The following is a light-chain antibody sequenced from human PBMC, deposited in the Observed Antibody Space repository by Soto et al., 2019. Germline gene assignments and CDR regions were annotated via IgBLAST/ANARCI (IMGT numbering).Light chain of an antibody. CDR2: AAS. V-gene: IGKV3-20*01. Sequence: EIALTQSPATLSLSPGERATLSCRASRSFASSYLAWYLHKPGQAPRLLIYAASSRATGIPDRFIGSVSGTDFTLTISRLEPDDSAVYYCHHYGSSPPYTFGQGTKLAIK. CDR3: HHYGSSPPYT. J-gene: IGKJ2*01. CDR1: RSFASSY.